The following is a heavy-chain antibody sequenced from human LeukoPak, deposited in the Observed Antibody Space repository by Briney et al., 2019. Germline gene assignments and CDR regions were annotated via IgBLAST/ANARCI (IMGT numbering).Heavy chain of an antibody. V-gene: IGHV3-23*01. CDR2: INANSGTR. D-gene: IGHD6-19*01. J-gene: IGHJ5*01. CDR3: AKPISGGLAVTADWFDP. CDR1: GFAFSFFA. Sequence: GGSLRISCEASGFAFSFFAMSWLRQPPGKGLEWVSTINANSGTRSYAASLRGRFTISRDNSKNTVYLQLNTLRAEDTAVYYCAKPISGGLAVTADWFDPWGQATMV.